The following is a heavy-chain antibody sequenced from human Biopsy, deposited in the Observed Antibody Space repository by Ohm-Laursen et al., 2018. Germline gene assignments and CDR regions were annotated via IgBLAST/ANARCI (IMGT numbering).Heavy chain of an antibody. CDR2: IYYSGST. D-gene: IGHD2/OR15-2a*01. V-gene: IGHV4-39*07. CDR1: GGSISRSSYY. CDR3: ARATNSTGWPYYYFYGMDV. Sequence: TLTLTWAVTGGSISRSSYYWDWIRQPPGKGLEWIGSIYYSGSTYYNPSLKSRVIISVDTSKNQFSLRLNSVTAADTAVYYCARATNSTGWPYYYFYGMDVWGQGTTVTVSS. J-gene: IGHJ6*02.